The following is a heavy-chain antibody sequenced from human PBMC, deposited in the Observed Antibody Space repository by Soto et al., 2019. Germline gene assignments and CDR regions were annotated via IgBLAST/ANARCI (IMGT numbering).Heavy chain of an antibody. J-gene: IGHJ4*02. CDR3: ARDTRNYSDY. D-gene: IGHD2-2*01. V-gene: IGHV1-18*01. CDR1: GYSFASFG. CDR2: ISGYTGYA. Sequence: QVQLVQSGGEVKRPGASVKVSCKTSGYSFASFGITWVRQAPGQGLEWMGWISGYTGYANYPERFEDRVTLSTDPSTTTAFMELRSLRSDDTAVYYCARDTRNYSDYWGQGTLVTVSS.